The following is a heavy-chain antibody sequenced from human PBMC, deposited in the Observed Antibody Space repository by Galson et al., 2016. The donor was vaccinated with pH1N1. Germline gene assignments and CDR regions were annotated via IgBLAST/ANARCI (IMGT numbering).Heavy chain of an antibody. CDR2: VKSEANGGTT. Sequence: SLRLSCAASGLTFRNVWMSWVRQAPGKGLEWVGRVKSEANGGTTDYAAPARGRFIISRNDSESTVFLQINRLQIEDTAVYFCTTEGQGYGAFWGQGTLVAVSS. CDR3: TTEGQGYGAF. D-gene: IGHD3-10*01. CDR1: GLTFRNVW. V-gene: IGHV3-15*01. J-gene: IGHJ4*02.